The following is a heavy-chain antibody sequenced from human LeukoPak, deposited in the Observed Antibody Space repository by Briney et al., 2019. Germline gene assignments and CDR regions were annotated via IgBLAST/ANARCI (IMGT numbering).Heavy chain of an antibody. J-gene: IGHJ4*02. CDR3: AKGAQYDFWTGYTLEYFDV. D-gene: IGHD3-3*01. Sequence: GGSLRLSCAASGFTFTSYAMNWVRQAPGKGLEWVSFISASGSSTHYADSVKGRFTISRDNSNNTLYLQVNSLRAEDTAAYYCAKGAQYDFWTGYTLEYFDVWGKGTLVTVSS. CDR1: GFTFTSYA. CDR2: ISASGSST. V-gene: IGHV3-23*01.